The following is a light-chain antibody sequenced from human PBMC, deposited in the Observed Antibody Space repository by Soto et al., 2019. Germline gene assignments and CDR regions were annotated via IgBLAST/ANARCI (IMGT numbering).Light chain of an antibody. J-gene: IGLJ1*01. V-gene: IGLV2-14*03. Sequence: QSALTQPASVSGSPGQSIAISCTGTSGDVGGFNYVSWYQQHPGKAPKFMIYDVSSRPSGVSDRFSGSKSGNTASLTISGLQAEDEADSYCASYTTSRTYVFGTGTKVTVL. CDR3: ASYTTSRTYV. CDR1: SGDVGGFNY. CDR2: DVS.